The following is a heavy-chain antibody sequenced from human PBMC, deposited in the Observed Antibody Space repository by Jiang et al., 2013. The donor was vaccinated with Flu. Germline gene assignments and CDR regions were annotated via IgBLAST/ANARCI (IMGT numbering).Heavy chain of an antibody. V-gene: IGHV5-51*01. CDR3: ARRGSRYCSSTSCYPWNYYGMDV. D-gene: IGHD2-2*01. Sequence: VQLVESGAEVKKPGESLKISCKGSGYSFTSYWIGWVRQMPGKGLEWMGIIYPGDSDTRYSPSFQGQVTISADKSISTAYLQWSSLKASDTAMYYCARRGSRYCSSTSCYPWNYYGMDVWGQGTTVTVSS. CDR1: GYSFTSYW. J-gene: IGHJ6*02. CDR2: IYPGDSDT.